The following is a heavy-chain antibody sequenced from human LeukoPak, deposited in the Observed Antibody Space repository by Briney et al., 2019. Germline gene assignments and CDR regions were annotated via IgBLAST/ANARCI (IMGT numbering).Heavy chain of an antibody. V-gene: IGHV4-59*01. J-gene: IGHJ4*02. Sequence: PSESLSLTCTASGDSISTYYWCWIRQPPGKRLEWVGNFYYDGNTKYNPSFQSRVTISVDTSNNKFFLQLTYLTAADTAVYYCARDSPYFDYWGPGPLVTVSS. CDR1: GDSISTYY. CDR3: ARDSPYFDY. CDR2: FYYDGNT.